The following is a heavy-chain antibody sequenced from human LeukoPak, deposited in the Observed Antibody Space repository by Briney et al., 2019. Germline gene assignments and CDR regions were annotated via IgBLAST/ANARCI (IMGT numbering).Heavy chain of an antibody. CDR3: VKVRGYSYGYFDH. CDR1: GFTFDDYA. Sequence: GGSLRLSYAASGFTFDDYAMHWVRQAPGKGLEWVSGISWNSGSIGYADSVKGRFTISRDNAKNSLYLQMNSLRAEDTALYYCVKVRGYSYGYFDHWGQGTLVTVSS. D-gene: IGHD5-18*01. CDR2: ISWNSGSI. V-gene: IGHV3-9*01. J-gene: IGHJ4*02.